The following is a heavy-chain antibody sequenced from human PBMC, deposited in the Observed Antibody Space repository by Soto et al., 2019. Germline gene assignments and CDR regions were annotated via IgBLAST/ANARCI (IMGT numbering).Heavy chain of an antibody. D-gene: IGHD3-16*01. CDR3: ARVRGSYFDY. V-gene: IGHV1-18*01. J-gene: IGHJ4*02. CDR1: GYTFTSYG. Sequence: QVQLVQSGAEVQKPGASVKVSCKNSGYTFTSYGITWVRQDPGQGLEWMGWISAHNGNTNYAQKLQERLTMTTDTSTSTAYMELRSLRSDDTAVYYCARVRGSYFDYWGQGTLVTVSS. CDR2: ISAHNGNT.